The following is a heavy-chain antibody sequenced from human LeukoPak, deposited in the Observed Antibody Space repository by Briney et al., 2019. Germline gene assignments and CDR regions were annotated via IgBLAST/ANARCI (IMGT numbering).Heavy chain of an antibody. CDR3: ARGKAIFDY. Sequence: SETLSLTCAVYGGSFSGYYWSWVRQPPGKGMEWIGEINHSGSTNYNPSLKTRVTISVDTSKNQFSLKLSSVTAADTAVYYCARGKAIFDYWGQGTLVTVSS. CDR2: INHSGST. V-gene: IGHV4-34*01. D-gene: IGHD2-2*02. J-gene: IGHJ4*02. CDR1: GGSFSGYY.